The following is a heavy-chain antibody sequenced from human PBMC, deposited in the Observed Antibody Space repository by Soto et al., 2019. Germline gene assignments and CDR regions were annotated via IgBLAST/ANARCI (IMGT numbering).Heavy chain of an antibody. J-gene: IGHJ1*01. Sequence: SETLSLTCAVYGGSFSGYYWSWIRQPPGRGLEWIGEINHSGSTNYNPSLKSRVTISVDTSKNQFSLKLSSVTAADTAVYYCASTGYCGGDCYVHQKYLKHWGQGTLVTVSS. V-gene: IGHV4-34*01. CDR3: ASTGYCGGDCYVHQKYLKH. CDR1: GGSFSGYY. CDR2: INHSGST. D-gene: IGHD2-21*02.